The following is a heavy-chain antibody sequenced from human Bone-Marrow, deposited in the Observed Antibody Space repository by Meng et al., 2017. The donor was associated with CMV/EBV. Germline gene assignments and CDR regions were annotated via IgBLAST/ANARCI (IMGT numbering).Heavy chain of an antibody. D-gene: IGHD4-23*01. CDR2: IYYSGST. CDR1: GGSISSSSYY. J-gene: IGHJ4*02. CDR3: ARDNSPRFDY. V-gene: IGHV4-39*07. Sequence: QRQLQEPGPGLVKPSETLSLTCTVSGGSISSSSYYWGWIRQPPGKGLEWIGSIYYSGSTYYNPSLKSRVTISVDTSKNQFSLKLSSVTAADTAVYYCARDNSPRFDYWGQGTLVTVSS.